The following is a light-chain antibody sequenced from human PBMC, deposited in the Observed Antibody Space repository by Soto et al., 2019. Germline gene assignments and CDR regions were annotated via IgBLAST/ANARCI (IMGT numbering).Light chain of an antibody. V-gene: IGKV1-9*01. CDR3: QQLNNYPRT. J-gene: IGKJ1*01. CDR2: AAS. Sequence: DIQLTQYPSTLPASIGYRFTITCRASQGISNYLAWYQQKPGKAPNLLIYAASTLQSGVPSRFSGSGSGTDFTLTISSLQPEDFATYYCQQLNNYPRTFGQGTNVDI. CDR1: QGISNY.